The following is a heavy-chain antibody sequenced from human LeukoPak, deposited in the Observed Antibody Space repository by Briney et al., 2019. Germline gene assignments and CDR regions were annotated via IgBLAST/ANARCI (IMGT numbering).Heavy chain of an antibody. CDR2: INPSGGST. D-gene: IGHD3-22*01. CDR1: GYTFTSYY. Sequence: GASVKVSCKASGYTFTSYYMHWVRQAPGQGLEWMGIINPSGGSTSYAQKFQGRVTMTRDTSTSTVYMELSSLRSEDTAVYYCARARDSSGSPRGYFDYWGQGTLVTVSS. J-gene: IGHJ4*02. V-gene: IGHV1-46*01. CDR3: ARARDSSGSPRGYFDY.